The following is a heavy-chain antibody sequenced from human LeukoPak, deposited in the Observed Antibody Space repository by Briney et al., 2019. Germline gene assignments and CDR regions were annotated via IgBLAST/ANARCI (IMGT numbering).Heavy chain of an antibody. CDR1: GFMFSNYG. Sequence: PGGSLRLSCVASGFMFSNYGMHWVRQAPGKGLEWVAVTSYDGSNKYYTESVKGRFTISRDNSKNTLYLQMNSLRAEDTAVYYCAKGGGVWGTAGYWGQGTLVTVSS. CDR3: AKGGGVWGTAGY. V-gene: IGHV3-30*18. CDR2: TSYDGSNK. J-gene: IGHJ4*02. D-gene: IGHD3-16*01.